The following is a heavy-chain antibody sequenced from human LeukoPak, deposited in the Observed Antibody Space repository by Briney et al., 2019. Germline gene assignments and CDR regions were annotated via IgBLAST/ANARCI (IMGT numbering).Heavy chain of an antibody. Sequence: GGTLRLSCAASGFTFTIFGFNWVRQAPGKVPEWVSYIDARSGITYYADSVQGRFTISRDNAQESVFLQMNSLRADDTAVYYCARTYDFGRGPPGDAFDNWGPGTLVTVSS. CDR1: GFTFTIFG. CDR2: IDARSGIT. V-gene: IGHV3-48*01. J-gene: IGHJ3*02. D-gene: IGHD3-3*01. CDR3: ARTYDFGRGPPGDAFDN.